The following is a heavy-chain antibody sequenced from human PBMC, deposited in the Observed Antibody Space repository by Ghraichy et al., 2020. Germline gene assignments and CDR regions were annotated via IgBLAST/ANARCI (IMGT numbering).Heavy chain of an antibody. D-gene: IGHD2-15*01. Sequence: GSVKVSCAASGFTFSSYSMNWVRQAPGKGLEWVSYISSSSSTIYYADSVKGRFTISRDNAKNLLYLQMNSLRAEDTAVYYCARDIGYCSGGSCYPDAFDIWGQGTMVTVSS. CDR3: ARDIGYCSGGSCYPDAFDI. CDR2: ISSSSSTI. CDR1: GFTFSSYS. J-gene: IGHJ3*02. V-gene: IGHV3-48*01.